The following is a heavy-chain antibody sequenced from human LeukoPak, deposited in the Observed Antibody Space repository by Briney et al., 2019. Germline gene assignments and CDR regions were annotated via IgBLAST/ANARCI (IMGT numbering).Heavy chain of an antibody. CDR3: AREYCSGGSCYSDYFDY. J-gene: IGHJ4*02. CDR2: INHSGST. V-gene: IGHV4-34*01. Sequence: PSETLSLTCSVYGGSFSGYYWSWIRQPPGKGLEWIGEINHSGSTNYNPSLKSRVTISVDTSKNQFSLKLSSVTAADTAVYYCAREYCSGGSCYSDYFDYWGQGTLVTVSS. D-gene: IGHD2-15*01. CDR1: GGSFSGYY.